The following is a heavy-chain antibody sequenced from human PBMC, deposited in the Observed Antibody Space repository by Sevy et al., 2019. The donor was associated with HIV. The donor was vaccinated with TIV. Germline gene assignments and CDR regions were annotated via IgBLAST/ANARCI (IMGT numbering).Heavy chain of an antibody. CDR3: VRRGVDAYNVYFDL. D-gene: IGHD3-10*01. V-gene: IGHV3-21*05. Sequence: GGSLRLSCAASGFTFSDSWMSWVRQAPEKGLEWLSYISTGTDHIYYADSAKGRFTISRDDAKNSVYLEMKSLRDQDTALYYCVRRGVDAYNVYFDLWGQGTLVTVSS. J-gene: IGHJ4*02. CDR1: GFTFSDSW. CDR2: ISTGTDHI.